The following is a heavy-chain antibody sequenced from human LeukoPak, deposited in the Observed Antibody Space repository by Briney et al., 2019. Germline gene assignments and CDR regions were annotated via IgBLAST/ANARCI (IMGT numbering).Heavy chain of an antibody. J-gene: IGHJ4*02. Sequence: GGSLRLSCAASGFTFSSYSMNWVRQAPGKGLEWASSISSSSSYIYYADSVKGRFTISRDNAKNSLYLQMNSLRAEDTAVYYCASSPNCGGDCYYGYWGQGTLVTVSS. D-gene: IGHD2-21*02. V-gene: IGHV3-21*01. CDR1: GFTFSSYS. CDR3: ASSPNCGGDCYYGY. CDR2: ISSSSSYI.